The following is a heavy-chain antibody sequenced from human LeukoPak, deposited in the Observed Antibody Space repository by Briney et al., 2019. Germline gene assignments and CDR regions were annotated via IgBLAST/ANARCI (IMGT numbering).Heavy chain of an antibody. CDR3: ARAAQLTDAFDI. CDR2: IYYSGST. V-gene: IGHV4-59*01. Sequence: PSETLSLTRTVSGGPISSYYWSWIRQPPGKGLEWIGYIYYSGSTNYNPSLKSRVTISVDTSKNQFSLKLSSVTAADTAVYYCARAAQLTDAFDIWGQGTMVTVSS. CDR1: GGPISSYY. D-gene: IGHD5-24*01. J-gene: IGHJ3*02.